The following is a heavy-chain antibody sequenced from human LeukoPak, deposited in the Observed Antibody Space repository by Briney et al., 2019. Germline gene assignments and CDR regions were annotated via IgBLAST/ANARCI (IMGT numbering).Heavy chain of an antibody. Sequence: SETLSLTCAVYGGSFSGYYWSWIRQPPGKGLEWIGEINHSGSTNYNPSLKSRVTISVDTSKNQFSLKLSSVTAADTAVYYCARQRIAAAGPFDYWGQGTLVTVS. CDR1: GGSFSGYY. D-gene: IGHD6-13*01. J-gene: IGHJ4*02. CDR2: INHSGST. CDR3: ARQRIAAAGPFDY. V-gene: IGHV4-34*01.